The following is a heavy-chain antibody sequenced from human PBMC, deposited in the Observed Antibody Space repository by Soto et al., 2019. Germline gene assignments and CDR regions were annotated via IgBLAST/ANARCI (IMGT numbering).Heavy chain of an antibody. CDR2: ISYDGSNK. V-gene: IGHV3-30*18. J-gene: IGHJ4*02. CDR1: GFTFSSYG. CDR3: AKEAGCSGGSCYSDY. D-gene: IGHD2-15*01. Sequence: QVQLVESGGGVVQPGRSLRLSCAASGFTFSSYGMHWVRQAPGKGLEWVAVISYDGSNKYYADSVKGRFTISRDNSKNTLYLQMNSLRAEDTAVYYCAKEAGCSGGSCYSDYWGQGTLVTVSS.